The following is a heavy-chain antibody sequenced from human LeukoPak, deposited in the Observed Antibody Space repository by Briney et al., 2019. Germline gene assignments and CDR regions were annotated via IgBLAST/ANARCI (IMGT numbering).Heavy chain of an antibody. CDR1: GGTFSSYA. J-gene: IGHJ4*02. Sequence: GASVKVSCKASGGTFSSYAISWVRQAPGQGLEWMGGIIPIFGTANYAQKFQGRVTITADESTSTAYMELSSLRSEDTAVYYCARDGRGEWAAAGGPLVYYFDYWGQGTLVTVSS. V-gene: IGHV1-69*13. CDR2: IIPIFGTA. D-gene: IGHD6-13*01. CDR3: ARDGRGEWAAAGGPLVYYFDY.